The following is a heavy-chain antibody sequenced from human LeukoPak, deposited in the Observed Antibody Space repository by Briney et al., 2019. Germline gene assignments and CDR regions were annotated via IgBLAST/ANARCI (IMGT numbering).Heavy chain of an antibody. J-gene: IGHJ4*02. CDR2: IYYTGTT. CDR1: GGSISPYY. Sequence: SETLSLTCTVSGGSISPYYWSWFRKPPGKGLDWIGFIYYTGTTSYNPSLKSRVTISLDTSKNQFSLRLSSVTAADTAIFYCARYLSSGLDYWGQGTLVTVSS. V-gene: IGHV4-59*08. CDR3: ARYLSSGLDY. D-gene: IGHD6-19*01.